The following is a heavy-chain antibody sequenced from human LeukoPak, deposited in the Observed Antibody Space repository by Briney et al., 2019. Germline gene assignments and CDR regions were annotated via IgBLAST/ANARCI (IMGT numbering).Heavy chain of an antibody. CDR2: INHSGST. V-gene: IGHV4-34*01. Sequence: SETLSLTCAVYGGSFSGYYWSWIRQPPGKGLEWIGEINHSGSTNYNLSLKSRVTISVDTSKNQFSLKLSSVTAADTAVYYCAGGGQGVVVVAATLALDYWGQGTLVTVSS. J-gene: IGHJ4*02. D-gene: IGHD2-15*01. CDR1: GGSFSGYY. CDR3: AGGGQGVVVVAATLALDY.